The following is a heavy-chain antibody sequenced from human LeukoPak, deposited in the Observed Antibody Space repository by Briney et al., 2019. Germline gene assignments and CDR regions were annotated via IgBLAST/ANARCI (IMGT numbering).Heavy chain of an antibody. J-gene: IGHJ4*02. D-gene: IGHD1-26*01. CDR2: IYYSGNT. V-gene: IGHV4-59*01. Sequence: SETLSLTCTVSGGSISSYYWNWIRQPPGKGLEWIAYIYYSGNTNYNPSLKSRVTISVDTSKNQFSLKLSSVTAADTAVYYCARDVGATPGYFDYWRQRTLVTVSS. CDR3: ARDVGATPGYFDY. CDR1: GGSISSYY.